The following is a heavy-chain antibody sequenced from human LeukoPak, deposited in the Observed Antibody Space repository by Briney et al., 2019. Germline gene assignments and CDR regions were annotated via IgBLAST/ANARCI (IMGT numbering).Heavy chain of an antibody. CDR1: GFTFDDYA. CDR2: ISWNSGSI. CDR3: AKDIGSSLSPDYFDY. J-gene: IGHJ4*02. Sequence: GGSLRLSCAASGFTFDDYAMHWVRQAPGKGLEWVSGISWNSGSIGYADSVKGRFTISRDNAKNSLYLQMNSLRAEDTALYYCAKDIGSSLSPDYFDYWGQGTLVTVSS. V-gene: IGHV3-9*01. D-gene: IGHD6-6*01.